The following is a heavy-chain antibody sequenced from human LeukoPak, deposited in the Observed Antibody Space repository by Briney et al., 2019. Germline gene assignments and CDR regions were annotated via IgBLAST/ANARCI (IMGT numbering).Heavy chain of an antibody. V-gene: IGHV4-34*01. Sequence: SETLSLTCAVYGGSFSGYYWSWIRQPPGKGLEWIGKINHSGSTNYNPSLKSRVTISVDTSKNHFSLNLSSVTAADTAVYYCARNTAYNYASGYYYMDVWGKGTTVTVSS. CDR2: INHSGST. J-gene: IGHJ6*03. CDR3: ARNTAYNYASGYYYMDV. CDR1: GGSFSGYY. D-gene: IGHD3-10*01.